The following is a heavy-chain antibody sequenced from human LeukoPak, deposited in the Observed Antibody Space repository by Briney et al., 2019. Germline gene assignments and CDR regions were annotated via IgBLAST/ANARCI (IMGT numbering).Heavy chain of an antibody. CDR2: ISYDGSNK. Sequence: GSLRLSCAASGFTFSSYAMHWVRQAPGKGLEWVAVISYDGSNKYYADSVKGRFTISRDNSKNTLYLQMNSLRAEDTAVYYCARDRGYSYGDYYYYYGMDVWGQGTTVTVSS. D-gene: IGHD5-18*01. J-gene: IGHJ6*02. CDR1: GFTFSSYA. CDR3: ARDRGYSYGDYYYYYGMDV. V-gene: IGHV3-30-3*01.